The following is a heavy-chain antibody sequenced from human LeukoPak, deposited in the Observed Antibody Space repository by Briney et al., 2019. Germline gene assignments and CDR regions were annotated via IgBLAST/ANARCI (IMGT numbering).Heavy chain of an antibody. CDR2: IYYSGST. J-gene: IGHJ4*02. CDR1: GGSISSSSYY. CDR3: ARGSRDEVGATTGEFFDY. Sequence: PSETLSLTCTVSGGSISSSSYYWGWIRQPPGKGLEWIGSIYYSGSTYYNPSLKSRVTMAVDTSKNQFSLKLSSVTAADTAVYYCARGSRDEVGATTGEFFDYWGQGTLVTVSS. V-gene: IGHV4-39*01. D-gene: IGHD1-26*01.